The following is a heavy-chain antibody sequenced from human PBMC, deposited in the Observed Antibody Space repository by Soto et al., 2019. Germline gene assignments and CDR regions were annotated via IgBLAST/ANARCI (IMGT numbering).Heavy chain of an antibody. D-gene: IGHD2-2*01. Sequence: GASVKVSCKASGYTFTSYGISWVRQAPGQGLEWMGWISAYNGNTNYAQKLQGRVTMTTDTSTSTAYMELRSLRSDDTAVYYCARGISYCSSTSCPARPWFDPWGQGTLVTVSS. CDR1: GYTFTSYG. CDR2: ISAYNGNT. CDR3: ARGISYCSSTSCPARPWFDP. V-gene: IGHV1-18*01. J-gene: IGHJ5*02.